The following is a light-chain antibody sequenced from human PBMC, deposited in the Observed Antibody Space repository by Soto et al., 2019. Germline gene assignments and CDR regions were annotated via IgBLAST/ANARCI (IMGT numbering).Light chain of an antibody. Sequence: EMXLTHYPGTLPLSPGERATLSYRASQSVSSSYLAWYQQKPGQAPRLLIYGASSRATGIPDRFSGSGSGTDFTLTISRLEPEDFAVYYCQQYGSSPPTWTFGQGTKVDIK. CDR2: GAS. CDR1: QSVSSSY. J-gene: IGKJ1*01. CDR3: QQYGSSPPTWT. V-gene: IGKV3-20*01.